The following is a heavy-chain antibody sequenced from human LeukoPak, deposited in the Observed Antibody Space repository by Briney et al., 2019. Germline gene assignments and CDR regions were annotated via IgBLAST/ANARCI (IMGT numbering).Heavy chain of an antibody. CDR3: ARGEATPYDILTGYYFDY. Sequence: GGSLRLSCAASGFTFSSYAMHWGRQAPGKGMEYVSAISSNGGSTYYANSVKGRFTISRDNSKNTLYLQMGSLRAEDMAVYYCARGEATPYDILTGYYFDYWGQGTLVTVSS. CDR2: ISSNGGST. CDR1: GFTFSSYA. V-gene: IGHV3-64*01. D-gene: IGHD3-9*01. J-gene: IGHJ4*02.